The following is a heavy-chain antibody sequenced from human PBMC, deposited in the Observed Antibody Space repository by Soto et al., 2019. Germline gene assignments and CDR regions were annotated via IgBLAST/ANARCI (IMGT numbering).Heavy chain of an antibody. D-gene: IGHD2-2*01. J-gene: IGHJ3*02. CDR3: AKGVLGYCSSTSCYLDAFDI. CDR2: ISGSGGST. CDR1: GFTFSSYA. V-gene: IGHV3-23*01. Sequence: GGSLRLSCAASGFTFSSYAMSWVRQAPGKGLEWVSAISGSGGSTYYADSVKGRFTISRDNSKNTLYLQMNSLRAEDTAVYYCAKGVLGYCSSTSCYLDAFDIWGQGTMVT.